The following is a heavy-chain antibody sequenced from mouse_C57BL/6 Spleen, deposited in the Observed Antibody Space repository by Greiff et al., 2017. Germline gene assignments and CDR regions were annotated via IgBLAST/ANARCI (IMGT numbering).Heavy chain of an antibody. CDR1: GYTFTSYW. V-gene: IGHV1-69*01. J-gene: IGHJ2*01. CDR3: ARGYSNYPDY. CDR2: IDPSDSYT. Sequence: QVQLQQPGAELVMPGASVKLSCKASGYTFTSYWMHWVKQRPGQGLEWIGEIDPSDSYTNYNQKFKGKSTLTVDKSSSTAYMQLSSLTSEDSPVYYCARGYSNYPDYWGQGTTLTVSS. D-gene: IGHD2-5*01.